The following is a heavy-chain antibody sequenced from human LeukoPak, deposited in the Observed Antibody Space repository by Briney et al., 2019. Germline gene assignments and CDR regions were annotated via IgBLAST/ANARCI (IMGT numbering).Heavy chain of an antibody. J-gene: IGHJ5*02. CDR2: IRYDGNNK. V-gene: IGHV3-30*02. D-gene: IGHD3-22*01. CDR3: AKDTGDYYDSSGNYYAGWFDP. Sequence: PGGSLRLSCAASGFSFSSFGLHWVRQAPGKGLEWVAFIRYDGNNKYFADSVKGRFTISRDNSKNTVYLQMNSLRPEDTAVYHCAKDTGDYYDSSGNYYAGWFDPWGQGTLVIVSS. CDR1: GFSFSSFG.